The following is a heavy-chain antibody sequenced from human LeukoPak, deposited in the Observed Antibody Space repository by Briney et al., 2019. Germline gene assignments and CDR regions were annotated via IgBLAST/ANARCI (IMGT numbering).Heavy chain of an antibody. Sequence: GGSLRLSCAASGFTFSSYAMSWVRQAPGKGLEWVSGICGSGGSTYYADSVKSRFTISRDNSKNTLYLQMNSLRAEDTAVYYCAKVDTDYGDYRPFHYWGRGTLVTVSS. V-gene: IGHV3-23*01. CDR3: AKVDTDYGDYRPFHY. CDR1: GFTFSSYA. CDR2: ICGSGGST. D-gene: IGHD4-17*01. J-gene: IGHJ4*02.